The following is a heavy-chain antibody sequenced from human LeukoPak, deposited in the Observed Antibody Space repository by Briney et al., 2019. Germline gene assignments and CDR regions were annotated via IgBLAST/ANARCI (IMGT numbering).Heavy chain of an antibody. CDR2: ICSSGSII. J-gene: IGHJ4*02. CDR1: GFTFSSVD. D-gene: IGHD3-9*01. CDR3: ARPPALNY. Sequence: PGGSLRLSCTASGFTFSSVDMNWVRQALGEGLGWVSYICSSGSIIYYADSVKGRFTISRDNAKNSLYLQMHSLRAEDTAVYYCARPPALNYWGQGTLVTVSS. V-gene: IGHV3-48*03.